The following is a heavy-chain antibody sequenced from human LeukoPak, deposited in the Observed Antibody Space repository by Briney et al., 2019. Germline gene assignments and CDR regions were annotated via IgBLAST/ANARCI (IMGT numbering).Heavy chain of an antibody. J-gene: IGHJ4*02. CDR2: INPNSGGT. D-gene: IGHD2-15*01. Sequence: ASVKVSFKASGYTLTGYYMHWVRQAPGQGLEWMGWINPNSGGTNYAQKFQGRVTMTRDTSISTAYMELSRLRSDDTAVYYCARIVVAATYDYWGQGTLVTVSS. CDR1: GYTLTGYY. CDR3: ARIVVAATYDY. V-gene: IGHV1-2*02.